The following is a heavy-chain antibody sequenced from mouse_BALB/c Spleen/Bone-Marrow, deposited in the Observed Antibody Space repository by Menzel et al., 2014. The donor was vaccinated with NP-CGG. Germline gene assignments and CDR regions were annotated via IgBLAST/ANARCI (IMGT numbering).Heavy chain of an antibody. CDR3: ARTAYYAMDY. V-gene: IGHV4-2*02. Sequence: VQLKEPGGGLVQPGGSLNLSCAASGFDFSRYWMSWARQAPGKGQEWIGEINPGSSTINYTPSLKDKFIISRDNAKNTLYLQMSKVRSEDTALYYCARTAYYAMDYWGQGTSVTVSS. J-gene: IGHJ4*01. CDR2: INPGSSTI. CDR1: GFDFSRYW.